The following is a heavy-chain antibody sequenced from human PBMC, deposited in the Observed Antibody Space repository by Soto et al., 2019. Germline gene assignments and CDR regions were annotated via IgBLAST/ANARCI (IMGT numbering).Heavy chain of an antibody. J-gene: IGHJ6*02. Sequence: EVQLVESGGGLVQPGESLRLSCAASGFTFRSSWMSWVRQAPGKGLEWGANIQEDGSEKDYVDPVKGRFTITIDNAKNSLYLQMNNLRAEDTAVYFCTRKRFGMDVWGQGTTVTVSS. CDR3: TRKRFGMDV. V-gene: IGHV3-7*03. CDR2: IQEDGSEK. CDR1: GFTFRSSW.